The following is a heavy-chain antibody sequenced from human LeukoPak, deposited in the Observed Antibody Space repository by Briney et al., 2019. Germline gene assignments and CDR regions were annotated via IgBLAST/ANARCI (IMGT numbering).Heavy chain of an antibody. CDR2: IKQDGSEI. D-gene: IGHD2-15*01. CDR1: GFTFSNYW. J-gene: IGHJ4*02. Sequence: GGSPRLSCAASGFTFSNYWMSWVRQAPGKGLEWVADIKQDGSEIYYMDSVKGRFTISRDNAKSSLYLQMNSLRAEDTAVYYCTRDPTVADYWGQGTLVTVSS. V-gene: IGHV3-7*01. CDR3: TRDPTVADY.